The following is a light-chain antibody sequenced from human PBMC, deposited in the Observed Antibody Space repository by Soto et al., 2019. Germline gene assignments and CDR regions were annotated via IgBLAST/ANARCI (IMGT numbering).Light chain of an antibody. CDR2: EVN. CDR1: GIDDYDYNY. Sequence: QSALTQPPSASGSPGQSVTIPCTGTGIDDYDYNYVSWYQQHPGKVPKLIIYEVNKRPSGVPDRFSGSKSGSTASPTVSGLQAEDEADYYCSSFAVSPVVFGGGTQLTVL. J-gene: IGLJ2*01. CDR3: SSFAVSPVV. V-gene: IGLV2-8*01.